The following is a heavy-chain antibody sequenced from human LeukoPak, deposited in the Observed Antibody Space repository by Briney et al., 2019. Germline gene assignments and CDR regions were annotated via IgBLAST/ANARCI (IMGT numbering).Heavy chain of an antibody. Sequence: SVKVSCKASGYTFTSYAMNWVRQAPGQGLVWMGGIIPIFGTANYAQKFQGRVTITADESTSTAYMELSSLRSEDTAVYYCARAPSGSYSGYFDYWGQGTLVTVSS. CDR2: IIPIFGTA. CDR3: ARAPSGSYSGYFDY. J-gene: IGHJ4*02. V-gene: IGHV1-69*13. D-gene: IGHD1-26*01. CDR1: GYTFTSYA.